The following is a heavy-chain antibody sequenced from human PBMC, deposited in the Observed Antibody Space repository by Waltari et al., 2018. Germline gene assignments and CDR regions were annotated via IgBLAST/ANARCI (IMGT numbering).Heavy chain of an antibody. V-gene: IGHV4-4*07. D-gene: IGHD2-2*01. CDR3: VSQSSASFFGTFDI. CDR1: SDSISNYY. Sequence: QVQLQESGPGLVKPSETLSLTCTISSDSISNYYWSWIRQPAGKGLEWIGHIYTRGSTNYNPPLKNRVTMSVETAKNQFSRKLSSVTAADTAIYYCVSQSSASFFGTFDIWGQGTMVTVSS. CDR2: IYTRGST. J-gene: IGHJ3*02.